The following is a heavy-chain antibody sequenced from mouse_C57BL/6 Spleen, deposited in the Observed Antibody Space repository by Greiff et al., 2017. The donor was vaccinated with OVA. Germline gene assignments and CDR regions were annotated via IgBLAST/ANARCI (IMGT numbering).Heavy chain of an antibody. V-gene: IGHV3-6*01. CDR3: AREDGNYAMDY. Sequence: EVQLQQSGPGLVKPSQSLSLTCSVTGYSITSGYYWYWIRQLPGNKLEWIDYISYDGSNNYNPSLKNRITITRDTSKNQFFLKLNAVTTEDTATYYCAREDGNYAMDYWGQGTSVTVSS. CDR2: ISYDGSN. D-gene: IGHD2-1*01. J-gene: IGHJ4*01. CDR1: GYSITSGYY.